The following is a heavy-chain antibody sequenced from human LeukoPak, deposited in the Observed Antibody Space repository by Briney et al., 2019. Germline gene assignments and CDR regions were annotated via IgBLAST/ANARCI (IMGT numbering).Heavy chain of an antibody. CDR2: LYSVGTT. J-gene: IGHJ4*02. D-gene: IGHD2-2*01. V-gene: IGHV3-53*01. CDR1: GFTVSSNY. Sequence: GGSLRLSCAASGFTVSSNYMSWVRQAPGKGLEWVSILYSVGTTYYTDSVKGRFTISRDVSKNTLYLQMNSLRAEDTAVYYCARWYCTRTSCYYDYWGQGTLVTVSS. CDR3: ARWYCTRTSCYYDY.